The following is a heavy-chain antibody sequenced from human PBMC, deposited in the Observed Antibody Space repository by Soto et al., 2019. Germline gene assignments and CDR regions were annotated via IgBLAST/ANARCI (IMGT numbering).Heavy chain of an antibody. V-gene: IGHV1-46*03. Sequence: ASVTVSCKESGYTFTSYYMHWVRQAPGQGLEWMGIINPSGGSTSYAQKFQGRVTMTRDTSTSTVYMELSSLRSEDTAVYYCARDGGYYDILTGYPTPNWFDPSGQGTLVTVSS. D-gene: IGHD3-9*01. CDR1: GYTFTSYY. CDR3: ARDGGYYDILTGYPTPNWFDP. CDR2: INPSGGST. J-gene: IGHJ5*02.